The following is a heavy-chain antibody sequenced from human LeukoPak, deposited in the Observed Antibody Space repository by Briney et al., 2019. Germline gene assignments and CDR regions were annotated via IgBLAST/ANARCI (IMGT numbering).Heavy chain of an antibody. CDR1: GFTFSSYA. D-gene: IGHD5-12*01. CDR2: ISGSGGST. V-gene: IGHV3-23*01. CDR3: ATSSGYDSPPRDY. Sequence: GGSLRLSCAASGFTFSSYAMSWVRQAPGKGLEWVSAISGSGGSTYYADSVKGRFTISRDNSKNTLYLQTNSLRAEDTAVYYCATSSGYDSPPRDYWGQGTLVTVSS. J-gene: IGHJ4*02.